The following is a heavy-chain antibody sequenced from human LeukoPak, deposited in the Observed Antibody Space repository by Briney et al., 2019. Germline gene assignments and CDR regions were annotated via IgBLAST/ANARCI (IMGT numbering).Heavy chain of an antibody. CDR2: ISAYNGNT. J-gene: IGHJ4*02. CDR1: GYTFTSYG. V-gene: IGHV1-18*01. CDR3: ARAPVGATVGVADY. D-gene: IGHD1-26*01. Sequence: VASVKVSCKASGYTFTSYGISWVRQAPGQGPEWMGWISAYNGNTNYAQKLQGRVTMTTDTSTSTAYMELRSLRSDDTAVYYCARAPVGATVGVADYWGQGTLVTVSS.